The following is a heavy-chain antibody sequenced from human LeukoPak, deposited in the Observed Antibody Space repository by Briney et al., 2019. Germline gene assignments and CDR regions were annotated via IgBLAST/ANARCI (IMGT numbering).Heavy chain of an antibody. J-gene: IGHJ6*02. V-gene: IGHV3-23*01. D-gene: IGHD2-2*01. CDR2: ISGSGGST. CDR1: GFSFSSYV. Sequence: RGSLRLSCVASGFSFSSYVMSGVCEAPGEGLGWVSAISGSGGSTYYADSVKGRFTISRDNSKNTLYQQMNSLRAEDTAVYYCAKDLDPRGPAAFYYYGMDVWGQGPTVTVAS. CDR3: AKDLDPRGPAAFYYYGMDV.